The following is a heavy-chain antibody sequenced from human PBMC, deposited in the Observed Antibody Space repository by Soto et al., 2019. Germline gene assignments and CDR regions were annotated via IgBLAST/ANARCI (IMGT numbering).Heavy chain of an antibody. CDR1: GDSISSGRYH. D-gene: IGHD3-3*01. Sequence: QLQLQESGPRLVKPSETLSLICTVSGDSISSGRYHWVWIRQPPGKGLEFIATIHYTGNTHYNPSVRSRVTIFVETSKSQFSLRLISVTAADKAVYYCARADGCGVVTPFMDYWGQGTLVTVSS. CDR3: ARADGCGVVTPFMDY. CDR2: IHYTGNT. V-gene: IGHV4-39*01. J-gene: IGHJ4*02.